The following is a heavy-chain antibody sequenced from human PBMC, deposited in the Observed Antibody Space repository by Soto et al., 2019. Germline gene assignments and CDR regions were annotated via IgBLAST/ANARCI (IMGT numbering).Heavy chain of an antibody. V-gene: IGHV3-30-3*01. Sequence: QVQLVESGGGVVQPGRSLRLSCAASGFTFRNHAMHWVRQAPGKGLEWVAGISYDGSNKYYADSVMGRFTISRDNSKNTLYLQMNSLRAEDTAVYYCARDYCSGGSCYLGVVPYDYWGQGTLVTVSS. CDR2: ISYDGSNK. J-gene: IGHJ4*02. CDR1: GFTFRNHA. D-gene: IGHD2-15*01. CDR3: ARDYCSGGSCYLGVVPYDY.